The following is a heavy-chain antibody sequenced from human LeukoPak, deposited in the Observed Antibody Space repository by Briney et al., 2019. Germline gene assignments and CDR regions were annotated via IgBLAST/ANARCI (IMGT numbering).Heavy chain of an antibody. V-gene: IGHV3-30*18. CDR1: GVTFSSYG. CDR2: ISYDGSNK. Sequence: PGGSLRLSYAASGVTFSSYGMHWVRQAPGKGLEWVAVISYDGSNKYYADSVKGRFTISRDNSKNTLYLQMNSLRAEDTAVYYCAKDREPEDSSSWYLDYWGQGTLVTVSS. D-gene: IGHD6-13*01. J-gene: IGHJ4*02. CDR3: AKDREPEDSSSWYLDY.